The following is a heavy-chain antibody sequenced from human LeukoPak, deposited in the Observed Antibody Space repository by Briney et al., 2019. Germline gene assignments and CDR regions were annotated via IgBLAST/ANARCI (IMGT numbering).Heavy chain of an antibody. CDR3: ARDSPDCSGGSCYSG. J-gene: IGHJ4*02. CDR2: IYYSGST. Sequence: SETLSLTSTVSGGSIGSYYWSWIRQPPGKGLEWIGYIYYSGSTNYNPSLKSRVTISVDTSKNQFSLKLSSVTAADTAVYYCARDSPDCSGGSCYSGWGQGTLVTVSS. D-gene: IGHD2-15*01. V-gene: IGHV4-59*01. CDR1: GGSIGSYY.